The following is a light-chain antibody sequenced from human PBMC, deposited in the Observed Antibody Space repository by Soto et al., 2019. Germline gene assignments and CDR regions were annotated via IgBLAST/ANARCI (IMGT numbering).Light chain of an antibody. CDR2: DNN. V-gene: IGLV1-51*01. J-gene: IGLJ1*01. CDR3: GTWDSSLSAGYV. CDR1: SSNIGNNY. Sequence: QSALPQPPSVSAAPGQKVTISCSGSSSNIGNNYVSWYQQLPGTAPKLLIYDNNKRPSGIPDRFSGSKSGTSATLGITGLQTGDEADYYCGTWDSSLSAGYVFGTGTKVTVL.